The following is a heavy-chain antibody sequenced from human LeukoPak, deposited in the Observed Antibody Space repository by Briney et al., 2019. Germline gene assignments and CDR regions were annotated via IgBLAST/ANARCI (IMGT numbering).Heavy chain of an antibody. CDR2: INHSGST. CDR3: ARGTVKNYYYYGMDV. Sequence: SETLSLTCAVYGGSFSGYYWSWIRQPPGKGLEWIGEINHSGSTNYNPSLKSRVTISVDTSKNQFSLKLSSVTAADTAVYYCARGTVKNYYYYGMDVWGQGTTVTVSS. V-gene: IGHV4-34*01. CDR1: GGSFSGYY. J-gene: IGHJ6*02. D-gene: IGHD4-17*01.